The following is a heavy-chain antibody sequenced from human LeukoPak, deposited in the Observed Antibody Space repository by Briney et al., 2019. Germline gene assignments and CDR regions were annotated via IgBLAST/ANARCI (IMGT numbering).Heavy chain of an antibody. V-gene: IGHV4-39*07. D-gene: IGHD3-10*01. CDR3: ARGSYSNGYYYYGMDV. CDR1: GGSITSGGYF. J-gene: IGHJ6*02. CDR2: IYYSGSP. Sequence: SETLSLTCTVSGGSITSGGYFWGWIRQPPGKGLEWIGSIYYSGSPYYNPSLKSRVTISVDTSKNQFSLKLSSVTAADAAVYYCARGSYSNGYYYYGMDVWGQGTTVTVSS.